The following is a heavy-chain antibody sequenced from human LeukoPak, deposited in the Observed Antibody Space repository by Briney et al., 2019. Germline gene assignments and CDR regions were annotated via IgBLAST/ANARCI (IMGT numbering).Heavy chain of an antibody. CDR2: IYYSGST. J-gene: IGHJ4*02. CDR1: GGTISSYY. D-gene: IGHD3-10*01. CDR3: ARYYGSGSYYLDY. Sequence: SETLSLTCTVSGGTISSYYWSWIRQPPGKGLEWIGYIYYSGSTNYNPSLKSRVTIPVDTSKNQFSLKLSSVTAADTAVYYCARYYGSGSYYLDYWGQGTLVTVSS. V-gene: IGHV4-59*08.